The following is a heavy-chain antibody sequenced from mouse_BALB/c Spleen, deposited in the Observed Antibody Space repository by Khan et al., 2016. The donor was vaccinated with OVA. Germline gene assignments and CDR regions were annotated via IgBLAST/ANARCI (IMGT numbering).Heavy chain of an antibody. CDR3: ARNYGGDFDY. D-gene: IGHD1-1*02. CDR2: ISYSGNT. J-gene: IGHJ2*01. V-gene: IGHV3-2*02. CDR1: GYSITSDYA. Sequence: VQLKESGPGLVKPSQSLSLTCTVTGYSITSDYAWNWIRQFPGNKLEWMGIISYSGNTKYNPSLKRRISITRDTSKNKFFLQLNSVTTEDTATYYCARNYGGDFDYWGQGTTLTVSS.